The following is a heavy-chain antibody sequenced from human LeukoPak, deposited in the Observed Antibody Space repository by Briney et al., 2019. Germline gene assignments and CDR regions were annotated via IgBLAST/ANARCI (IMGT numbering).Heavy chain of an antibody. CDR1: GYTFTGYY. D-gene: IGHD3-10*01. V-gene: IGHV1-2*02. J-gene: IGHJ4*02. CDR2: INPNSGGT. Sequence: ASVKVSCKASGYTFTGYYMHWVRQAPGQGLEWMGWINPNSGGTNYAQKFQGRVTMSRGTSISTAYMELSRLRSEDTAVYYCARGSRAITMVRGAKEFDYWGQGTLVTVSS. CDR3: ARGSRAITMVRGAKEFDY.